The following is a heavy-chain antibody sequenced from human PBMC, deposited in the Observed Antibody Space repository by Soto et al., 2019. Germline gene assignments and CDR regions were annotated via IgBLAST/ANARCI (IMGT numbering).Heavy chain of an antibody. CDR2: IKQDGGEK. CDR3: ARLGYGSGGSCYTYGDYVY. Sequence: EVQLVESGGGLVQPGGSLRLSCAASGFTFSSYWMSWVRQAPGKGLEWVANIKQDGGEKYYVDSVKGRFTISRDNAKNSLYRQMNRLRAEDTAVYYCARLGYGSGGSCYTYGDYVYWGQGTLVTVSS. J-gene: IGHJ4*02. CDR1: GFTFSSYW. D-gene: IGHD2-15*01. V-gene: IGHV3-7*01.